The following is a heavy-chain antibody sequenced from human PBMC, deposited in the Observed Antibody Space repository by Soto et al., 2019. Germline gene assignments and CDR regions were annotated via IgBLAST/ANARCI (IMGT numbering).Heavy chain of an antibody. CDR3: AKEVGQQLVINYGMDV. CDR2: VSYDGNHK. Sequence: QVQLVESGGGVIQPGTSLSLSCASSGFTFRSFGMYWVRQAPGKGLEWVAVVSYDGNHKYYADSVKGRFTVSRDNAKNMLNLQMNSLRGDDTAVYYCAKEVGQQLVINYGMDVWGQGATFTFSS. D-gene: IGHD6-13*01. J-gene: IGHJ6*02. V-gene: IGHV3-30*18. CDR1: GFTFRSFG.